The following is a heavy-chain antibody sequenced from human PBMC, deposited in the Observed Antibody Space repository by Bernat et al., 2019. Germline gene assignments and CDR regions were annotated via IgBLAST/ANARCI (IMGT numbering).Heavy chain of an antibody. CDR2: ISGSGGST. D-gene: IGHD5-12*01. CDR1: GFTFNSYA. V-gene: IGHV3-23*04. Sequence: EVQLVESGGGFVQPGGSLRLSCAASGFTFNSYAMNWVRQAPGKGLEWVSTISGSGGSTYYADSVNGRFTISRDISKNTLYLQMNSLRAEDTAVYYCAKDRPRVSGYDTEYDFDDWGQGTLVTVSS. J-gene: IGHJ4*02. CDR3: AKDRPRVSGYDTEYDFDD.